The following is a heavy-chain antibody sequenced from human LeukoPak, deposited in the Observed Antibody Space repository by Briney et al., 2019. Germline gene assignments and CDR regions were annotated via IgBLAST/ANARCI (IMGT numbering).Heavy chain of an antibody. D-gene: IGHD6-13*01. V-gene: IGHV4-59*01. J-gene: IGHJ3*02. CDR2: IYYSGST. Sequence: SETLSLTCTVSGGSISSYYWSWIRQPPGKGLEWIGYIYYSGSTNYNPSLKSRVTISVDTTKNQFSLTLSSVTAADTAVYYCARKGVAMGYSSRRAFDIWGQGTMVTVSS. CDR1: GGSISSYY. CDR3: ARKGVAMGYSSRRAFDI.